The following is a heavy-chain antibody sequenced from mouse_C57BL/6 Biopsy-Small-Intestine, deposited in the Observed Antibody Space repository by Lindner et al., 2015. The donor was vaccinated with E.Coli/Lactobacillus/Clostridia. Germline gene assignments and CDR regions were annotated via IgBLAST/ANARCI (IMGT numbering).Heavy chain of an antibody. CDR2: IDPNSGGT. J-gene: IGHJ2*01. CDR1: GYSFSRYK. Sequence: VQLQESGPKVVNAGASVKLSCKSSGYSFSRYKMECVKQSHGKSLEWIGRIDPNSGGTKYNEKFKSKATLTVEKPSSTAYMQLSSLTSEDSAVYYCARGGAHYFDYWGQGTTLTVSS. V-gene: IGHV1-72*01. CDR3: ARGGAHYFDY.